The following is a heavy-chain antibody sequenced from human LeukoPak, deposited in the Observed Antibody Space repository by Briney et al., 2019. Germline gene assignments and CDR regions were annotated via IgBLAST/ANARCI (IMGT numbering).Heavy chain of an antibody. J-gene: IGHJ6*02. CDR3: ARGLHYYVAMDV. V-gene: IGHV3-23*05. Sequence: GRSLRLSCAASGFTFSAYAMTWVRQAPGQGLEWVSSIGSDNKPHYSESVKGRFAISRDNSKSMLFLQLNSLRAEDTALYYCARGLHYYVAMDVWGQGTTVTVSS. D-gene: IGHD3-10*02. CDR1: GFTFSAYA. CDR2: IGSDNKP.